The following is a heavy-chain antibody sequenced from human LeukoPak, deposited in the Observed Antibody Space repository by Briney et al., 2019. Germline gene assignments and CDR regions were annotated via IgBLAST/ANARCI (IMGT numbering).Heavy chain of an antibody. CDR2: ISNAGSNE. CDR1: GFTFSNYA. Sequence: PGGSLRPSCVVTGFTFSNYAMHWVRQAPGKGLEWVAVISNAGSNEYYGDSVKGRFTISRDNSKNTLYLQLNSLRAEDTAVYYCATERDSSWTFDSWGQGTLVTVSS. J-gene: IGHJ4*02. CDR3: ATERDSSWTFDS. D-gene: IGHD6-13*01. V-gene: IGHV3-30-3*01.